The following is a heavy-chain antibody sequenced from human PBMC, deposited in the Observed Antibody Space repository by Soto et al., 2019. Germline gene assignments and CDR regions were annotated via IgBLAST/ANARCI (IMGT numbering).Heavy chain of an antibody. Sequence: PSETLSLTCTVSGGSISSSSYYWGWIRQPPGKGLEWIGSIYYSGSTYYNPSLKSRVTISVDTSKNQFSLKLSSVTAADTAVYYCARKPVTVRGVKQNWFDPWGQGTLVTVSS. CDR1: GGSISSSSYY. J-gene: IGHJ5*02. D-gene: IGHD3-10*01. CDR2: IYYSGST. CDR3: ARKPVTVRGVKQNWFDP. V-gene: IGHV4-39*01.